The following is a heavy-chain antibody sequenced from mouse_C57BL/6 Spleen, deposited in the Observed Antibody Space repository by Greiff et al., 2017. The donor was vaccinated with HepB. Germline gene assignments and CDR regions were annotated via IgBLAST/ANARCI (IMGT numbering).Heavy chain of an antibody. D-gene: IGHD3-2*02. J-gene: IGHJ4*01. V-gene: IGHV10-1*01. CDR1: GFSFNTYA. CDR2: IRSKSNNYAT. CDR3: VRQLRLWDYAMDY. Sequence: EVQGVESGGGLVQPKGSLKLSCAASGFSFNTYAMNWVRQAPGKGLEWVARIRSKSNNYATYYADSVKDRFTISRDDSESMLYLQMNNLKTEDTAMYYCVRQLRLWDYAMDYWGQGTSVTVSS.